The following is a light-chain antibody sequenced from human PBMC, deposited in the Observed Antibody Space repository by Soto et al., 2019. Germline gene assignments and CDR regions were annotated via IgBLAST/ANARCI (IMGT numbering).Light chain of an antibody. CDR2: DAS. V-gene: IGKV3-15*01. J-gene: IGKJ2*01. CDR3: QQYEGWPYT. Sequence: EIVMTQSPATLSVSPGERVTLSCRASQSVSSNLAWYQQKPGQAPRLLIYDASTRATGIPARFSGSRSGTELTLTIGSLQSEDFAVYYCQQYEGWPYTFGQGTKLEIK. CDR1: QSVSSN.